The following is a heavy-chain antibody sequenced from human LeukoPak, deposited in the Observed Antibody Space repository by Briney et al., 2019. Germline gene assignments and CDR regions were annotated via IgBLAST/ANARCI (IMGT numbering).Heavy chain of an antibody. J-gene: IGHJ4*02. CDR2: IYYRGST. Sequence: SETLSLTCTVSGGSISSSSYYWGWIRQPPGKGLEWIGSIYYRGSTYYNPSLKSRVTISVDTSKNQFSLKLSSVTAADTAVYYCARHLWQWPGGRDPYYFDYWGQGTLVTVSS. V-gene: IGHV4-39*01. CDR3: ARHLWQWPGGRDPYYFDY. D-gene: IGHD6-19*01. CDR1: GGSISSSSYY.